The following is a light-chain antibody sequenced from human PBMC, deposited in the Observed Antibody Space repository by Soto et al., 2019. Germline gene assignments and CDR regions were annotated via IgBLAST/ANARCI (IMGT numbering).Light chain of an antibody. V-gene: IGLV1-47*01. CDR3: AAYTGNWNGPV. J-gene: IGLJ2*01. CDR2: RTD. Sequence: QSALTQPPSVSGTPGQRVSISCSGDSSTFANNYVHWYQQVPGAAPKLLMYRTDQRPSGVPERFSGSKSGTSASLIISGLRSEDEAQYYCAAYTGNWNGPVFGGGTKLTVL. CDR1: SSTFANNY.